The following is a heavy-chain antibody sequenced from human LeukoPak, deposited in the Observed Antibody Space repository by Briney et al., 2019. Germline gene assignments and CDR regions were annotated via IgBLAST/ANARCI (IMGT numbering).Heavy chain of an antibody. J-gene: IGHJ4*02. CDR2: FDPEDGET. CDR3: ATLEYDSSGYYYY. Sequence: ASVKVSCKVSGYTLTELSMHWVRQAPGKGLEWMGGFDPEDGETIYAQKFQGRVTMNADTSTDTAYMELSSLRSEDTAVYYCATLEYDSSGYYYYWGQGTLVTVSS. V-gene: IGHV1-24*01. D-gene: IGHD3-22*01. CDR1: GYTLTELS.